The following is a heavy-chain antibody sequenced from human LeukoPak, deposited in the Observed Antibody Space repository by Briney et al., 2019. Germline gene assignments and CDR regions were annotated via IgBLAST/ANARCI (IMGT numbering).Heavy chain of an antibody. Sequence: GGSLRLSCAASGFTFGSFGMHWVRQAPGRGLEFVAGIWYDGTNTYYADSLKGRFTISRDNSKDTLFLQVSSLRAEDSAVYYCAKSPNIGNYYYYMAVWGKGTTVTVSS. D-gene: IGHD2/OR15-2a*01. V-gene: IGHV3-33*06. CDR3: AKSPNIGNYYYYMAV. CDR2: IWYDGTNT. J-gene: IGHJ6*03. CDR1: GFTFGSFG.